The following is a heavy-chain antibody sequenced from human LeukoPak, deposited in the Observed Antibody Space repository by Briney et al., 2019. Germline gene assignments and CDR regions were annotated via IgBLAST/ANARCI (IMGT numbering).Heavy chain of an antibody. CDR1: GGSISSSSYY. J-gene: IGHJ4*02. CDR3: AIPTFAFGVVIPRYYFDY. Sequence: SETLSLTCTVSGGSISSSSYYWGWIRQPPGKGLEWIGEINHSGSTNYNPSLKSRVTISVDTSKNQFSLTLSSVTAADTAVYSCAIPTFAFGVVIPRYYFDYWGQATLVTVSS. D-gene: IGHD3-3*01. CDR2: INHSGST. V-gene: IGHV4-39*07.